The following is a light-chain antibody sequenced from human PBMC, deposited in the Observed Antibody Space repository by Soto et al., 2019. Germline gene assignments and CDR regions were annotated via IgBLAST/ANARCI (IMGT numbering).Light chain of an antibody. V-gene: IGLV2-14*03. CDR2: DVS. J-gene: IGLJ1*01. CDR3: SSYTTSNTRQIV. CDR1: NSDVCGYNY. Sequence: SAPNQRASVSGSPGQSTPNPYTRTNSDVCGYNYVSWYQHHPGKAPKLMIYDVSNRPSGVSNRFSGSKSGNTASLTISGLQPEDEADYYCSSYTTSNTRQIVFGTGTKVTVL.